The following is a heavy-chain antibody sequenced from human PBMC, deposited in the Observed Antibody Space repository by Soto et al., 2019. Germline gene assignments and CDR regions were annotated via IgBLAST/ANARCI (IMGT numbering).Heavy chain of an antibody. CDR2: ISGSGGST. D-gene: IGHD6-19*01. CDR3: ANPQYSSGWYSRSDAFDI. Sequence: GGSLRLSCAASGFTFSSYAMSWVRQAPGKGLEWVSAISGSGGSTYYADSVKGRFTISRDNSKNTLYLQMNSLRAEDTAVYYCANPQYSSGWYSRSDAFDIWGQGTMVTVSS. CDR1: GFTFSSYA. V-gene: IGHV3-23*01. J-gene: IGHJ3*02.